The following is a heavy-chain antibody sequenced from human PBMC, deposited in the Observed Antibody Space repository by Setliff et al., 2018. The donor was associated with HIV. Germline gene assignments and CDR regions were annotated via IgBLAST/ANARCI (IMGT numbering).Heavy chain of an antibody. J-gene: IGHJ3*02. D-gene: IGHD3-9*01. CDR3: ARAPSRPNYDLLTGSPGAIPHLLFDI. CDR2: IYYSGNT. V-gene: IGHV4-31*03. CDR1: RGSINSGGSY. Sequence: TLSLTCTVSRGSINSGGSYWSWIRQHPGRGLEWIGYIYYSGNTYYNPSLKSRVTISVDTSKNQFSLRLSSVTAEDTAVYYCARAPSRPNYDLLTGSPGAIPHLLFDIWGQGTMVTVSS.